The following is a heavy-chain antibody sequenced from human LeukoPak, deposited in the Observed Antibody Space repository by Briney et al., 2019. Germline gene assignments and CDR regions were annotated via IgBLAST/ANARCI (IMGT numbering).Heavy chain of an antibody. CDR2: INPSGGST. CDR1: GYTFTSYY. V-gene: IGHV1-46*01. Sequence: ASVKVSCKASGYTFTSYYMHWVRQAPGQGLEWMGIINPSGGSTSYAQKFQGRVTMTRDTSTSTVYMELSSLRSEDTAVYYCAREGSDFWSGYYPANKDYYYMDVWGKGTTVTVSS. J-gene: IGHJ6*03. CDR3: AREGSDFWSGYYPANKDYYYMDV. D-gene: IGHD3-3*01.